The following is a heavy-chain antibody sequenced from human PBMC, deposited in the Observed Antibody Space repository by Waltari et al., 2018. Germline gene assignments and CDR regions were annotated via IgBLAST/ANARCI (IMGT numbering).Heavy chain of an antibody. D-gene: IGHD2-2*02. CDR2: IGGSCGST. CDR3: AKLVVPAAIVRD. J-gene: IGHJ4*02. V-gene: IGHV3-23*01. CDR1: GFTFSSYA. Sequence: EVQLLESGGGLVQPGGSLRLSCAASGFTFSSYAMSWVRQAPGKGLEWVSAIGGSCGSTYYADSGEGRFTISRDNSKNALYLQMNSLRAEDTAVYYCAKLVVPAAIVRDWGQGTLVTVSS.